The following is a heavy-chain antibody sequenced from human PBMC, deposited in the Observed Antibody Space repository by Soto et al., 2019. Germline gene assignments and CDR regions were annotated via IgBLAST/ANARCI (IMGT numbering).Heavy chain of an antibody. V-gene: IGHV3-21*01. D-gene: IGHD3-10*01. CDR2: ISSSSTYI. CDR1: GFSFSNYA. CDR3: ARGYRGVPSQYEVNDAFDI. J-gene: IGHJ3*02. Sequence: EVQLVESGGGLVQPGGSLRLSCAASGFSFSNYAMNWVRQAPGEGLEWVSSISSSSTYIYYADSIQGRFTISRDSARNSLSLQLSSLRVEDTAVYYCARGYRGVPSQYEVNDAFDIWGQGTVVTVSS.